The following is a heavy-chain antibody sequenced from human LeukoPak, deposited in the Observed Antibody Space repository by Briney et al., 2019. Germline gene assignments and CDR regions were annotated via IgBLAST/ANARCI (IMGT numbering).Heavy chain of an antibody. D-gene: IGHD3-22*01. Sequence: PSETLSLTCTVSGGSISSYYWSWIRQPPGKGLEWIGYIYYSGSTNYNPSLKSRVTISVDTSKNQFSLRLNSVTAADTAIYYCARGRWSSGYSFDSWGQGTLVTVSS. CDR1: GGSISSYY. J-gene: IGHJ4*02. CDR2: IYYSGST. V-gene: IGHV4-59*01. CDR3: ARGRWSSGYSFDS.